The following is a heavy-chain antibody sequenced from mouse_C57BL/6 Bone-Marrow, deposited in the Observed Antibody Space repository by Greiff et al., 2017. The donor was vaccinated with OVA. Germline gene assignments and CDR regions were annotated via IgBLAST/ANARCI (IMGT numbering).Heavy chain of an antibody. CDR2: IYPGIVST. CDR3: ARRQALAY. V-gene: IGHV1-55*01. Sequence: QVQLQQPGAELVKPGASVKMSCKASGYTFTSYWITWVKQRPGQGLEWIGDIYPGIVSTNSNGKSKSKATLTVDTSSSPAYMQLSSLTSEDSAVYYCARRQALAYWGQGTLVTVSA. J-gene: IGHJ3*01. D-gene: IGHD1-3*01. CDR1: GYTFTSYW.